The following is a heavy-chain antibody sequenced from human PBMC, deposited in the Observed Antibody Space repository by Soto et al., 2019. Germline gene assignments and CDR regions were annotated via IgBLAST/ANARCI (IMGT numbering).Heavy chain of an antibody. V-gene: IGHV3-30-3*01. D-gene: IGHD2-15*01. CDR2: ISYDGSNK. J-gene: IGHJ6*02. CDR3: ARVAVQHHYYGMDI. Sequence: QVQLVESGGGVVQPGRSLRLSCAASGFTFSSYAMHWVRQAPGKGLEWVAVISYDGSNKYYADSVKGRFTISRDNSQNTLHLQMNSLGTEDTALYYCARVAVQHHYYGMDIWGHGTTVTVSS. CDR1: GFTFSSYA.